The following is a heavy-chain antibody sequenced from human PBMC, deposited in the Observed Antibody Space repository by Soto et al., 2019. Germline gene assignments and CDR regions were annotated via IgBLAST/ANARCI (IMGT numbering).Heavy chain of an antibody. CDR1: GFTFSDYY. CDR3: ARATDYCDSSGYYYEEYYFDY. Sequence: GGSLRLSCAASGFTFSDYYMSWIRQAPGKGLEWVSYISSSGSTIYYADSVKGRFTISRDNAKNSLYLQMNSLRAEDTAVYYCARATDYCDSSGYYYEEYYFDYWGQGTLVTVSS. CDR2: ISSSGSTI. D-gene: IGHD3-22*01. V-gene: IGHV3-11*01. J-gene: IGHJ4*02.